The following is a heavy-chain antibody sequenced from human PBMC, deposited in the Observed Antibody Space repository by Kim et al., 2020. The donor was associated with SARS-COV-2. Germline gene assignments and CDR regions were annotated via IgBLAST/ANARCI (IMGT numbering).Heavy chain of an antibody. J-gene: IGHJ3*02. CDR3: AKDWSRAFDI. CDR2: ISGDGTSS. D-gene: IGHD3-3*01. V-gene: IGHV3-23*01. Sequence: GGSLRLSCAASGFTFRSFAMNWVRQAPGKGLEWVSVISGDGTSSYYADSVKGRFTISRDNSKSTLYLQMNSLRAEDTAVYYCAKDWSRAFDIWGQGTMVTVSS. CDR1: GFTFRSFA.